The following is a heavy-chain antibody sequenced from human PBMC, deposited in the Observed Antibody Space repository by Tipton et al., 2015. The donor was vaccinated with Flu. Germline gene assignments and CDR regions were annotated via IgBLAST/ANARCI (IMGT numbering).Heavy chain of an antibody. V-gene: IGHV4-61*02. CDR3: ARGDSGFNDY. J-gene: IGHJ4*02. CDR2: ISSTGNT. Sequence: TLSLTCTVSGASIDSGAYYWNWIRQPAGRGLEWIGRISSTGNTIYNPSLKSRLTISTDTSKNQFSLKLSSVTAADTAVYYCARGDSGFNDYWGPGTLVTVSS. CDR1: GASIDSGAYY. D-gene: IGHD3-22*01.